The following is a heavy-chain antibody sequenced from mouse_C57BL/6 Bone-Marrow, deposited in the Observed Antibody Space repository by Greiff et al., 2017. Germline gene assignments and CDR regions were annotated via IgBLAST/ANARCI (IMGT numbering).Heavy chain of an antibody. Sequence: EVQLVESGGGLVQPGGSLSLSCAASGFTFTDYYMSWVRQPPGKALEWLGFIRNKANGYTTEYSASVKGRFTISRDNSQSILYLQMNALRAEDSATYYCARCDGSSCWYFDVWGTGTTVTVSS. V-gene: IGHV7-3*01. D-gene: IGHD1-1*01. CDR1: GFTFTDYY. CDR3: ARCDGSSCWYFDV. CDR2: IRNKANGYTT. J-gene: IGHJ1*03.